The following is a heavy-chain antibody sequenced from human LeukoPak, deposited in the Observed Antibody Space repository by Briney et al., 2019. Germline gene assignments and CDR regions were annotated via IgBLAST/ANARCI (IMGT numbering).Heavy chain of an antibody. Sequence: ASVKVSCKASGYTFTSYYMHWVRQAPGQGHEWMGIINPSGGSTSYAQKFQGRVTMTRGTSTSTVYMELSSLRSEDTAVYYCARDHYDFWSGYYTGYYYYYYMDVWGKGTTVTVSS. J-gene: IGHJ6*03. CDR1: GYTFTSYY. D-gene: IGHD3-3*01. CDR2: INPSGGST. CDR3: ARDHYDFWSGYYTGYYYYYYMDV. V-gene: IGHV1-46*01.